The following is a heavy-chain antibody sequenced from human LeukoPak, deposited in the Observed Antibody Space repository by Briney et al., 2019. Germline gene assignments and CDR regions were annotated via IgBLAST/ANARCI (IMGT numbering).Heavy chain of an antibody. CDR3: AREDVDTAMVPAGGHYYYGMDV. CDR1: GYTFTSYY. Sequence: GASVKVSCKASGYTFTSYYMHLVRQAPGQGLEWMGIINPSGGSTSYAQKFQGRVTMTRDTSTSTVYMELSSLRSEDTAVYYCAREDVDTAMVPAGGHYYYGMDVWGQGTTVTVSS. J-gene: IGHJ6*02. V-gene: IGHV1-46*01. D-gene: IGHD5-18*01. CDR2: INPSGGST.